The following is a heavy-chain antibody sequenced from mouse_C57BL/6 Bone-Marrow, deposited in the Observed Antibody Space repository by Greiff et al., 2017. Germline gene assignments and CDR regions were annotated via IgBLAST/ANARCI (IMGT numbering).Heavy chain of an antibody. Sequence: QVQLQQPGAELVRPGTSVKLSCKASGYTFTSYWMHWVKQRPGQGLEWIGVIDPSDSYTNYNQKFKGKATLTVDTSSSTAYMQLSSLTSEDSAVYYGARGGWAWFAYWGQGTLVTVSA. J-gene: IGHJ3*01. CDR2: IDPSDSYT. CDR1: GYTFTSYW. D-gene: IGHD1-1*02. V-gene: IGHV1-59*01. CDR3: ARGGWAWFAY.